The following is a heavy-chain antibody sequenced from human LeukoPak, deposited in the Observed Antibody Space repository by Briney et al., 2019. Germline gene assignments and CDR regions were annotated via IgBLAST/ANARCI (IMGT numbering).Heavy chain of an antibody. CDR3: ASTYYDSSGYFDY. J-gene: IGHJ4*02. Sequence: KPSETLSLTCTVSGGSISSYYWSWIRQPPGKGLEWIGYIYYSGSTNYNPSLKSRVTISVDTSKNQFSLKLSSVTAADTAVYYCASTYYDSSGYFDYWGQGTLVTVSS. CDR2: IYYSGST. D-gene: IGHD3-22*01. V-gene: IGHV4-59*01. CDR1: GGSISSYY.